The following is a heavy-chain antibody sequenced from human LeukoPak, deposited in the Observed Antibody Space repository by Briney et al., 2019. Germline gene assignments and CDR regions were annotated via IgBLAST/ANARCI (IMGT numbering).Heavy chain of an antibody. D-gene: IGHD2-2*02. J-gene: IGHJ5*02. Sequence: ASVKVSCKASGGTFSSYAISWVRQAPGQGLEWMGGIIPIFGTANNAQKFQGRVTITADESTSTAYMELSSLRSEDTAVYYCARVLVPAAIRNNWFDPWGQGTLVTVSS. CDR2: IIPIFGTA. CDR1: GGTFSSYA. V-gene: IGHV1-69*13. CDR3: ARVLVPAAIRNNWFDP.